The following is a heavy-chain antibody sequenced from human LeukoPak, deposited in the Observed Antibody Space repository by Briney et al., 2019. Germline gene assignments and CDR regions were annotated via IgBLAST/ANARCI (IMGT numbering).Heavy chain of an antibody. D-gene: IGHD1-14*01. V-gene: IGHV3-30*02. CDR1: GFTFSSYG. J-gene: IGHJ6*03. CDR3: AKTGSFTYYYYMDV. Sequence: PGGSLRLSCAASGFTFSSYGMHWVRQAPGKGLEWVAFIRYDGSNKYYADSVKGRFTISRDNSKNTLYLQMNSLRAEDTAVCYCAKTGSFTYYYYMDVWGKGTTVTVSS. CDR2: IRYDGSNK.